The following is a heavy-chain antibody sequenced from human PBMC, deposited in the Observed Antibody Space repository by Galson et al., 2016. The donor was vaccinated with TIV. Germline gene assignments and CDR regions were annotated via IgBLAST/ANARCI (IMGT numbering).Heavy chain of an antibody. CDR3: ARYSGKSYALDV. J-gene: IGHJ6*02. V-gene: IGHV3-49*04. D-gene: IGHD5-12*01. CDR2: IRSKVYGGTT. Sequence: SLRLSCAASGFTFGDYAMSWVRQAPGKGLEWVGFIRSKVYGGTTEYAASVKGRFTISRDIAKNSIYLDMSSLRAEDTAVYYCARYSGKSYALDVWGQGTAVTVSS. CDR1: GFTFGDYA.